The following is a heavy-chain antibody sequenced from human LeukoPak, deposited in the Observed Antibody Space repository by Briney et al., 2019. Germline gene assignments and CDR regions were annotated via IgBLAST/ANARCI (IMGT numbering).Heavy chain of an antibody. CDR1: GFTFSDYY. CDR2: ISGSGGST. J-gene: IGHJ6*03. V-gene: IGHV3-23*01. CDR3: ARSPVAGTSYYYYMDV. D-gene: IGHD6-19*01. Sequence: GGSLRLSCAASGFTFSDYYMSWIRQAPGKGLEWVSAISGSGGSTYYADSVKGRFTISRDNSKNTLYLQMNSLRAEDTAVYYCARSPVAGTSYYYYMDVWGKGTTVTISS.